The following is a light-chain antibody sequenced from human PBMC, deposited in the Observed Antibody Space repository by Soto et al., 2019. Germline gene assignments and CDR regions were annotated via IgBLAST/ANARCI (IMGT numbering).Light chain of an antibody. Sequence: EIVLTQSPGTLSLSPGERATLSCRASQSVSSSFLAWYHQKPGQAPRLLIYAASSRATGTPDRFSGSGSGTDFTLSISRLEPEDFAVYYCQQYGSSPLTFGGGTKVEIK. J-gene: IGKJ4*01. CDR3: QQYGSSPLT. V-gene: IGKV3-20*01. CDR1: QSVSSSF. CDR2: AAS.